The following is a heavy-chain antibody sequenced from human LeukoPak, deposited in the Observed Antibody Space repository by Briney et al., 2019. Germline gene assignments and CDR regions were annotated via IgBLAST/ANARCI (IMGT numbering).Heavy chain of an antibody. D-gene: IGHD3-10*01. CDR2: ISYDGSNK. V-gene: IGHV3-30*04. J-gene: IGHJ4*02. CDR3: AKDRAFGQFLWGNDY. CDR1: GFTFSSYA. Sequence: GGSPRLSCAASGFTFSSYAMHWVRQAPSKGLEWVAVISYDGSNKYYADSVKGRFTISRDNSKNTLYLQMNSLRAEDTALYYCAKDRAFGQFLWGNDYWGQGTLVTVSS.